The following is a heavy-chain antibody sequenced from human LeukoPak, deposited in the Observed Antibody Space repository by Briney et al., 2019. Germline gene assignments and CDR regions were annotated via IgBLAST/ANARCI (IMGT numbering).Heavy chain of an antibody. V-gene: IGHV3-7*03. CDR3: ARDAGNSGYHILDY. D-gene: IGHD5-12*01. CDR2: ITSDGSEK. J-gene: IGHJ4*02. CDR1: GFTFSNYW. Sequence: PGGSLRLSCAASGFTFSNYWMTWVRQAPGKGLEWVANITSDGSEKFYADSVKGRFTISRDNAKNSLKLPMNSLRAEDTAVYYCARDAGNSGYHILDYLGQGTLATLPS.